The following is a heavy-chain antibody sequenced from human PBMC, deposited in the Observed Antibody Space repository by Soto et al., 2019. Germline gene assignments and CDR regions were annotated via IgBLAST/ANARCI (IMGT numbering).Heavy chain of an antibody. J-gene: IGHJ5*02. Sequence: VASVKVSCKASGYTFTSYYMHWVRQAPGQGLEWMGIINPSGGSTSYAQKFQGRVTMTRDTSTSTVYMELSSLRSEDTAVYYCAREGGLRYFDWLPHNWFDPWGQGTLVTVSS. CDR3: AREGGLRYFDWLPHNWFDP. D-gene: IGHD3-9*01. CDR2: INPSGGST. CDR1: GYTFTSYY. V-gene: IGHV1-46*01.